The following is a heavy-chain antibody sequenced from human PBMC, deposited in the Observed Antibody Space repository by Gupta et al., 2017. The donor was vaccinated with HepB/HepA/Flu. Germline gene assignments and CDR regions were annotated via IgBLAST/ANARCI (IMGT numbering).Heavy chain of an antibody. Sequence: QVQLQQWGAGLLKPSETLSLTCAVYGGSFSGYYWSWIRQPPGKGLEWIGEINHSGSTNYNPSLKSRVTISVDTSKNQFSLKLSSVTAADTAVYYCARGLFVVVPAAIHPTDGNKSNWFDPWGQGTLVTVSS. CDR2: INHSGST. D-gene: IGHD2-2*02. J-gene: IGHJ5*02. CDR3: ARGLFVVVPAAIHPTDGNKSNWFDP. V-gene: IGHV4-34*01. CDR1: GGSFSGYY.